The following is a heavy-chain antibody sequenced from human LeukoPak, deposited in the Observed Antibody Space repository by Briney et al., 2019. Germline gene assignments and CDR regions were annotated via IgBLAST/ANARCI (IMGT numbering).Heavy chain of an antibody. CDR3: VRDRGSWRTDY. D-gene: IGHD3-16*01. J-gene: IGHJ4*02. Sequence: SETLSLTCTVSGGSISSSGYYWGWIRQPPGKGLEWIGSIDYRGSTYYNPSLRSRVTISADKSKNQFSLKLSSMTAADSAVYYRVRDRGSWRTDYWGQGTLVTVSS. CDR1: GGSISSSGYY. V-gene: IGHV4-39*01. CDR2: IDYRGST.